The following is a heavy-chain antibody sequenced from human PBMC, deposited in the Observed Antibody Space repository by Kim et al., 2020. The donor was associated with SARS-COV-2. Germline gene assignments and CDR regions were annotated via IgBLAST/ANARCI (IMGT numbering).Heavy chain of an antibody. CDR1: GFTFSSYS. CDR3: ARAAMVRGPYPYWCFDL. CDR2: ISSSSSTI. D-gene: IGHD3-10*01. J-gene: IGHJ2*01. V-gene: IGHV3-48*02. Sequence: GGSLRLSCAASGFTFSSYSMNWVRQAPGKGLEWVSYISSSSSTIYYADSMKGRFTISRDNAQNSLYLQMNSLRDEDTAVYYCARAAMVRGPYPYWCFDLWGRGTLVTVSS.